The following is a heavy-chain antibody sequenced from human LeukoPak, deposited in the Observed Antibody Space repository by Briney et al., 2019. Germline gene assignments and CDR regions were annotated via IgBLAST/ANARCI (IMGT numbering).Heavy chain of an antibody. CDR2: INSDGSST. V-gene: IGHV3-74*01. J-gene: IGHJ4*02. D-gene: IGHD2-15*01. CDR1: GFTFRSYW. CDR3: ARDALGRSGGSCYATFDY. Sequence: GGSLRLSCAASGFTFRSYWMHWVRHVPGKGLVWVSGINSDGSSTSYADSVKGRFTISRDNARNTLYLQMNSLRAEDTAVYYCARDALGRSGGSCYATFDYWGQGTLVTVSS.